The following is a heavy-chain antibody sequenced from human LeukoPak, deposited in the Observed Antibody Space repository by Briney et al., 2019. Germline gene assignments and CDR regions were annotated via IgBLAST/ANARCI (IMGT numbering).Heavy chain of an antibody. D-gene: IGHD1-26*01. CDR1: GFTFSSYA. J-gene: IGHJ4*02. CDR3: ARPSAQWELYYFDY. CDR2: ISYDGSNK. Sequence: PGRSLRLSCAASGFTFSSYAMHWVRQAPGKGLDWVAVISYDGSNKYYADSVKGRFTISRDNSKNTLYLQMNSLRAEDTAVYYCARPSAQWELYYFDYWGQGTLVTVSS. V-gene: IGHV3-30-3*01.